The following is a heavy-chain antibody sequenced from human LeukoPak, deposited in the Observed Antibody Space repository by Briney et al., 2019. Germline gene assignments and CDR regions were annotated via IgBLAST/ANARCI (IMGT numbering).Heavy chain of an antibody. CDR2: ISGSGGST. D-gene: IGHD6-6*01. V-gene: IGHV3-23*01. Sequence: GGSLRLSCAASGFTFGSCWMNWVRQTPGKGLEWVSAISGSGGSTYYADSVKGRFTISRDNSKNTLYLQMNSLRAEDTAVYYCSSSSSLDYWGQGTLVTVSS. CDR3: SSSSSLDY. CDR1: GFTFGSCW. J-gene: IGHJ4*02.